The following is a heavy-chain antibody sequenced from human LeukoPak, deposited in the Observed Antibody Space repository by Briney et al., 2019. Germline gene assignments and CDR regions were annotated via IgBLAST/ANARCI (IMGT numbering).Heavy chain of an antibody. CDR2: IGSSGSTI. CDR1: GFTFSNYY. J-gene: IGHJ5*02. Sequence: GGSLRLSCAASGFTFSNYYMSWIRQAPGKGLEWVSYIGSSGSTIYYADSVKGRFTISRDNAKNSLYLQMNSLRAEDTAVYYCARDFNRDRSSWYRIDNWFDPWGQGTLVTVSS. V-gene: IGHV3-11*04. D-gene: IGHD6-13*01. CDR3: ARDFNRDRSSWYRIDNWFDP.